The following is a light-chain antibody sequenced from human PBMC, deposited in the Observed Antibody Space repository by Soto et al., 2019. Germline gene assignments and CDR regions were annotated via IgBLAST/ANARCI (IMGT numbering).Light chain of an antibody. J-gene: IGLJ1*01. CDR3: CSSAPESTYV. Sequence: QSVLAQPASVSGSPGQSITISCTGTSNDVGAYGSVSWYQQHPHKAPQVIIYRGTQRPSGASNRFSASTSGNAASLTISGLQADDEADYFCCSSAPESTYVCGTGTKVTVL. V-gene: IGLV2-23*01. CDR1: SNDVGAYGS. CDR2: RGT.